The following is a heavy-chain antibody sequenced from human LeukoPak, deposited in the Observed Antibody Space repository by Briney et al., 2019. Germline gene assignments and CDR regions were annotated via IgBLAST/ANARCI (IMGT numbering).Heavy chain of an antibody. CDR1: GYTFTCYY. V-gene: IGHV1-2*06. Sequence: ASVKVSCKASGYTFTCYYMHWVRQAPGQGLEWMGRINPNSGGTNYAQKFQGRVTMTRDTSISTAYMELSRLRSDDTAVYYCARQGWEQQLVLGYYGMDVWGQGTTVTVSS. CDR2: INPNSGGT. CDR3: ARQGWEQQLVLGYYGMDV. D-gene: IGHD6-13*01. J-gene: IGHJ6*02.